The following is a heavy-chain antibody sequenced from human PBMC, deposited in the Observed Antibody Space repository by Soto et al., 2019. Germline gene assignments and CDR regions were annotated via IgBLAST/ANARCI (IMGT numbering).Heavy chain of an antibody. V-gene: IGHV4-30-4*02. J-gene: IGHJ1*01. CDR2: IYYSGST. CDR3: AKDLGVAVARPAFQH. Sequence: SETLSLTCTVSGGSISSGDYYWSWIRQPPGKGLEWIGYIYYSGSTYYNPSLKSRVTISVDTSKNQFSLRAEDTAVYYCAKDLGVAVARPAFQHWGQGTLVTVSS. CDR1: GGSISSGDYY. D-gene: IGHD6-19*01.